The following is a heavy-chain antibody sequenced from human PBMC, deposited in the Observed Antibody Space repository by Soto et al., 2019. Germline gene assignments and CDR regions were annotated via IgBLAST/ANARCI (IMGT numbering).Heavy chain of an antibody. V-gene: IGHV1-18*01. D-gene: IGHD3-22*01. CDR1: GYPFTSYG. J-gene: IGHJ4*02. CDR3: ESDHDSRGYSCC. Sequence: QGQLVQSGAEVKKPGASVKVSCKASGYPFTSYGITWVRQSPGQGLEWMGWIIAYNGNTNYAQKLQVRVTMTTDTSTSTAYVELMRLRSDATAVYYCESDHDSRGYSCCWAQGTLV. CDR2: IIAYNGNT.